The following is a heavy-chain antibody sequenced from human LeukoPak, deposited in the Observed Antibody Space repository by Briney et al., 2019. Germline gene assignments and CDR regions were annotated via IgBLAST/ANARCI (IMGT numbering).Heavy chain of an antibody. Sequence: GRSLRLPCAASGFTFSSYGMHWVRQAPGKGLEWVAVIWYDGSNKYYADSVKGRFTISRDNSKNTLYLQMNSLRAEDTAVYYCARESTTMVRGVIQHWGQGTLVTVSS. CDR3: ARESTTMVRGVIQH. V-gene: IGHV3-33*01. D-gene: IGHD3-10*01. CDR2: IWYDGSNK. CDR1: GFTFSSYG. J-gene: IGHJ1*01.